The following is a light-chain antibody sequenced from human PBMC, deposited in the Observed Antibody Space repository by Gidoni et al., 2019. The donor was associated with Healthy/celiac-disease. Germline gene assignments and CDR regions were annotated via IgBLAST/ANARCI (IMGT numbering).Light chain of an antibody. Sequence: QSALTQPASVSGSPGQSLTISCTGTSSDVGSYNLVSWYQQHPAKAPKLMIYEFSKRPSGVSIRFSCSKSGNTASLTISGLQAEDEADYYCCSYAGSSTLVFGGGTKLTVL. CDR2: EFS. V-gene: IGLV2-23*02. CDR1: SSDVGSYNL. J-gene: IGLJ2*01. CDR3: CSYAGSSTLV.